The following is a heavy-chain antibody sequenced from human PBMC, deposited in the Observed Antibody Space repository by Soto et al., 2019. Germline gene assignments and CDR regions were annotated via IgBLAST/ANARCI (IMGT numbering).Heavy chain of an antibody. CDR1: GGSISSYY. Sequence: SETLSLTCTVSGGSISSYYWSWIRQSPGKGLEWIGYTHYTGSINYNPSFKSRVTMSVDTSRNQFSLRLTSVTAADTAVYYCSRSIDNSGYYFSNYWGQGTLVTVS. D-gene: IGHD3-22*01. J-gene: IGHJ4*02. CDR3: SRSIDNSGYYFSNY. V-gene: IGHV4-59*01. CDR2: THYTGSI.